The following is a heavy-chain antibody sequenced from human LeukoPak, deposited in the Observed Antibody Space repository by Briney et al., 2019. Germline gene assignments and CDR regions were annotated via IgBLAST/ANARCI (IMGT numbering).Heavy chain of an antibody. Sequence: EPSETLSLTCAVYGGSFSGYYWSWFRQPPGKGLEWIGEINHSGSTNYNPSLKSRVTISVDTSKNQFSLKLSSVTAVDTAVYYCSRVAAAGTFAFDIWGQGTMVTVSS. CDR1: GGSFSGYY. J-gene: IGHJ3*02. D-gene: IGHD6-13*01. CDR3: SRVAAAGTFAFDI. V-gene: IGHV4-34*01. CDR2: INHSGST.